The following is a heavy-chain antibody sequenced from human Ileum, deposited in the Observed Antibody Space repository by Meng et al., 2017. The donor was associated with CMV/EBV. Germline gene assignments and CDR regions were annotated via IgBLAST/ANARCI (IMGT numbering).Heavy chain of an antibody. Sequence: QVQLQQWGAGLLKPSETLSLTCGVNGGSFSSFSWTWIRQPPGKGPEWIGDINHRGTTNYSPSLKSRVTISIDTSKKQFSLRLSSLTAADTAVYYCTRGRVGDWGIDFWGQGTLVTVSS. CDR3: TRGRVGDWGIDF. J-gene: IGHJ4*02. CDR1: GGSFSSFS. V-gene: IGHV4-34*02. CDR2: INHRGTT. D-gene: IGHD1-26*01.